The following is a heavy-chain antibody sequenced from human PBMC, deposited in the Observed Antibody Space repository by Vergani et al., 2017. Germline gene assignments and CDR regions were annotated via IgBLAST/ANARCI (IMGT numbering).Heavy chain of an antibody. CDR2: IYYSGST. V-gene: IGHV4-59*01. J-gene: IGHJ6*03. Sequence: QVQLQESGPGLVKPSETLSLTCTVSGSSISSYYWSWIRQPPGKGLEWIGYIYYSGSTNYNPSLKSRVTISVDTSKNQFSLKLSSVTAADTAVYYCARVGYCSSTSCYRYYYYMDVWGKGTTVTVSS. D-gene: IGHD2-2*01. CDR3: ARVGYCSSTSCYRYYYYMDV. CDR1: GSSISSYY.